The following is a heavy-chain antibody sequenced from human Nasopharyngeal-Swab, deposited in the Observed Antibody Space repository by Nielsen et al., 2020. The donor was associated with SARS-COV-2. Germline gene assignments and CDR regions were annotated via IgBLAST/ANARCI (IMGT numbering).Heavy chain of an antibody. D-gene: IGHD3-16*02. CDR2: IIPIFGTA. V-gene: IGHV1-69*01. Sequence: WVRQAPGQGLEWMGGIIPIFGTANYAQKFRGRVTITADESTSTAYMELSSLRSEDTAVYYCARDNYDYVWGSYRRFDYWGQGTLVTVSS. J-gene: IGHJ4*02. CDR3: ARDNYDYVWGSYRRFDY.